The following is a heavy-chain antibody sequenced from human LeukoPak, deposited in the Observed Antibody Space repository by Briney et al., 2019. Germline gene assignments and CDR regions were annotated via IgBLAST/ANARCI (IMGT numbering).Heavy chain of an antibody. D-gene: IGHD3-16*01. CDR2: VSHDGNNK. V-gene: IGHV3-30-3*01. J-gene: IGHJ4*02. Sequence: GGSLRLSCAASGFTFSSYAMHWVRQAPGKGLEWVTIVSHDGNNKYYTDSVKGRFSISRDNSKNTLYLQMNSLRAEDTAVYYCARGGGLFDFDYWGQGTLVTVSS. CDR3: ARGGGLFDFDY. CDR1: GFTFSSYA.